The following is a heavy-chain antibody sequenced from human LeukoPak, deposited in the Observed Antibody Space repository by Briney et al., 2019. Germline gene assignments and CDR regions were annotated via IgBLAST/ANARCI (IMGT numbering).Heavy chain of an antibody. CDR1: GFTFSSYS. CDR3: ARYRMVRGVIISVATYGMDV. CDR2: ISSSSSYI. J-gene: IGHJ6*04. V-gene: IGHV3-21*03. Sequence: GGSLRLSCAASGFTFSSYSMNWVRQAPGKGLEWVSSISSSSSYIYYADSVKGRFTISRDNAKNSLYLQMNSLRAEDTAVYYCARYRMVRGVIISVATYGMDVWGKGTTVTVSS. D-gene: IGHD3-10*01.